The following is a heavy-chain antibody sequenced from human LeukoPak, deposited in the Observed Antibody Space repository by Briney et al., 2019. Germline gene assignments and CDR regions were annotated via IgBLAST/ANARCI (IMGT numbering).Heavy chain of an antibody. V-gene: IGHV1-8*01. CDR1: GYTFTSYD. J-gene: IGHJ4*02. Sequence: ASVKVSCKDSGYTFTSYDINWVRQATGQGLEWMGWMNPNSGNTGYAQKFQGRVTMTRNTSISTAYMELSSLRSEDTAVYHCARGQYDYVWGSYRYPYYFDYWGQGTLVTVSS. D-gene: IGHD3-16*02. CDR3: ARGQYDYVWGSYRYPYYFDY. CDR2: MNPNSGNT.